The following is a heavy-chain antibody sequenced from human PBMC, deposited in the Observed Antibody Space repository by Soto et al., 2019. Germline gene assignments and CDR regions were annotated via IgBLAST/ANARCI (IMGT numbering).Heavy chain of an antibody. Sequence: SVKVSCKASGGTFSSYAISWVRQAPGQGLEWMGGIIPIFGTANYAQKFQGRVTITADESTSTAYMELSSLRSEDTAVYYCARTGTTAYGMDVWGQGTTVTVSS. CDR2: IIPIFGTA. D-gene: IGHD1-7*01. V-gene: IGHV1-69*13. CDR3: ARTGTTAYGMDV. J-gene: IGHJ6*02. CDR1: GGTFSSYA.